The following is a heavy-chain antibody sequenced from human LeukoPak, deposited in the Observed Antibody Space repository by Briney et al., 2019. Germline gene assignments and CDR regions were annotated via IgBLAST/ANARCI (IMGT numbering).Heavy chain of an antibody. CDR1: GFTFSVHW. V-gene: IGHV3-7*01. CDR3: ARELSWSGRDY. CDR2: IKPDGSEK. J-gene: IGHJ4*02. D-gene: IGHD3-3*01. Sequence: PGGSLRLSCAASGFTFSVHWMSWVRQAPGKGLEWVANIKPDGSEKNYVDSVKGRFTISIDNAKNSLYLQMNSLRVEGTAVYWCARELSWSGRDYWGQGTLVTVSS.